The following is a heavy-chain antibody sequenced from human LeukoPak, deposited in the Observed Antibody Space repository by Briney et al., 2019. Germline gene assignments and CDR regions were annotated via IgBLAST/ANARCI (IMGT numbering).Heavy chain of an antibody. CDR2: IYYSGST. J-gene: IGHJ4*02. Sequence: SETLSLTCTVSGGSINNYYWNWIRQSPGKGLEWIGYIYYSGSTNYNPSLKSRVTISVDTSKNQFSLKLSSVTAADTAVYYCARRSGEEFDYWGQGTLVTVSS. V-gene: IGHV4-59*08. D-gene: IGHD3-10*01. CDR1: GGSINNYY. CDR3: ARRSGEEFDY.